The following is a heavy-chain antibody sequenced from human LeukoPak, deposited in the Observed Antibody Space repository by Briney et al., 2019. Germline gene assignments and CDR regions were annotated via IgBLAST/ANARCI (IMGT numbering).Heavy chain of an antibody. CDR1: GFTFSSHS. J-gene: IGHJ4*02. CDR2: ISSSSSTI. V-gene: IGHV3-48*01. CDR3: ARGAYYYED. Sequence: PGGSLRLSCAASGFTFSSHSMNWVRQASGKGLEWVSYISSSSSTIYYADPVKGRFTISRDNAKNSLYLQMNSLRAEDTAVYYCARGAYYYEDWGQGTLVTVSS.